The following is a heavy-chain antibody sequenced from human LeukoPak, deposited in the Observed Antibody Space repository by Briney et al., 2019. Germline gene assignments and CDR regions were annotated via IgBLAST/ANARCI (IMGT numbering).Heavy chain of an antibody. CDR3: ASVSSGWNWDY. CDR1: GGSISSSSYY. Sequence: SETLSLTCTVSGGSISSSSYYWGWIRQPPGKGLEWIGSIYYSGSTYYNPSLKSRVTISVDTSKNQFSLKLSSVTAADTAVYYCASVSSGWNWDYWGQGTLVTVSS. D-gene: IGHD6-19*01. V-gene: IGHV4-39*07. J-gene: IGHJ4*02. CDR2: IYYSGST.